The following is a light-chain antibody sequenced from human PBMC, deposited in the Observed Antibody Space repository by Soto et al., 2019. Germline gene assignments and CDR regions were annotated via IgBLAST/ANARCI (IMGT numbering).Light chain of an antibody. Sequence: AIQLTQSPSSLSASVGDRVTITCRASQDIRGALAWYQQKPGKAPKILIYDVSTLESGVPSRFSGSSFGTDFPLTISSLQPVDFATYYCQQFNSYPITFGQGTRLEIK. J-gene: IGKJ5*01. CDR1: QDIRGA. CDR2: DVS. V-gene: IGKV1-13*02. CDR3: QQFNSYPIT.